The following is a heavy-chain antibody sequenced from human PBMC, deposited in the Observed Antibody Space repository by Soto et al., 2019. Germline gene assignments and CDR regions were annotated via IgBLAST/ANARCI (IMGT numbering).Heavy chain of an antibody. Sequence: QVQLVESGGGLVKPGGSLRLSCAASGFTFSDYYMSWIRQAPGKGLEWVSYISRSGSTIYYADSVKGRFTIFRDNAKNSLYLQMNSLRAEDKAVYYCARSPTIFGVVIHAPGWFDPWGEGTLVIVSS. CDR3: ARSPTIFGVVIHAPGWFDP. CDR1: GFTFSDYY. D-gene: IGHD3-3*01. CDR2: ISRSGSTI. V-gene: IGHV3-11*01. J-gene: IGHJ5*02.